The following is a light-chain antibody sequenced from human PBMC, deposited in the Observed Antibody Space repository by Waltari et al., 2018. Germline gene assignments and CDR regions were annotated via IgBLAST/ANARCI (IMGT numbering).Light chain of an antibody. CDR1: HSVTRA. V-gene: IGKV3-20*01. CDR2: GAS. CDR3: QHYLRLPVT. J-gene: IGKJ1*01. Sequence: EIVLTQSPGTLSLSPGASATLSCRTSHSVTRALAWYQQKPGQAPRLLIYGASNRATGIPDRFSGSGSGTDFSLTISSLEPEDFAVYYCQHYLRLPVTFGQGTKVEVK.